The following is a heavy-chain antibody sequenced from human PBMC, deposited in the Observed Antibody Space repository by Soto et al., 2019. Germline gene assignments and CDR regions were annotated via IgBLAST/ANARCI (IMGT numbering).Heavy chain of an antibody. CDR2: INPNSGGT. CDR1: GYTFTGYY. Sequence: ASVKVSCKASGYTFTGYYMHWVRQAPGQGLEWMGWINPNSGGTNYAQKFQGRVTMTRHTYISTAYMELSRLRSDDTAVYYCARWAEGIDYWGQGTLVTVSS. V-gene: IGHV1-2*02. CDR3: ARWAEGIDY. J-gene: IGHJ4*02.